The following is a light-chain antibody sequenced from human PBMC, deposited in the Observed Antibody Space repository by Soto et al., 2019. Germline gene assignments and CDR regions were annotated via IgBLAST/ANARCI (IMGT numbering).Light chain of an antibody. J-gene: IGKJ1*01. V-gene: IGKV3-15*01. Sequence: EIVMTQSPATLSVSPGDRATLSCRASQSVSNNLAWYQQKPGQAPRLLIYGASTRATGIAARFSGSGSGTEFTLTISSLQSEDFAVYYCHQYNSWPPWTFGQGTRVEIK. CDR2: GAS. CDR3: HQYNSWPPWT. CDR1: QSVSNN.